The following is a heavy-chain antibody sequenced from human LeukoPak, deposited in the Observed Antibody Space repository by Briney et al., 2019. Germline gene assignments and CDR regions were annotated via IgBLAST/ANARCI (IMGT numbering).Heavy chain of an antibody. CDR1: GFTFSNYW. J-gene: IGHJ6*04. CDR3: ARDYSMVLDY. D-gene: IGHD2/OR15-2a*01. Sequence: GGSLRLSCAASGFTFSNYWMTWVRQAPGKGLEWVSYISSSGSTIYYADSVKGRFTISRDNAKNSLYLQMNSLRAEDTAVYYCARDYSMVLDYWGKGTTVTISS. CDR2: ISSSGSTI. V-gene: IGHV3-48*03.